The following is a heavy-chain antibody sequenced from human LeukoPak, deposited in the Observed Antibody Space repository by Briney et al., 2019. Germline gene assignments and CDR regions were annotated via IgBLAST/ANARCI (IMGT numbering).Heavy chain of an antibody. CDR1: GYTFTSYG. V-gene: IGHV1-69*05. CDR2: IIPIFGTA. CDR3: ARDPGYDILTGRKAPFFDY. Sequence: EASVKASCKASGYTFTSYGISWVRQAPGQGLEWMGRIIPIFGTANYAQKFQGRVTITTDESTSTAYMELSSLRSEDTAVYYCARDPGYDILTGRKAPFFDYWGQGTLVTVSS. D-gene: IGHD3-9*01. J-gene: IGHJ4*02.